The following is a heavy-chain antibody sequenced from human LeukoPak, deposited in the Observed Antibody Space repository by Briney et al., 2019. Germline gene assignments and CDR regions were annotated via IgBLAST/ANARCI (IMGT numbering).Heavy chain of an antibody. Sequence: GGSLRLSCAASGFTFSSYWMSWVRQAPGRGREWVANIKQDGSEKYYVDSVKGRFTISRDNAKNSLYLQMNSLRAEDTAVYYCATSGYSYGYDYWGQGTLVTVSS. D-gene: IGHD5-18*01. CDR2: IKQDGSEK. CDR3: ATSGYSYGYDY. J-gene: IGHJ4*02. V-gene: IGHV3-7*01. CDR1: GFTFSSYW.